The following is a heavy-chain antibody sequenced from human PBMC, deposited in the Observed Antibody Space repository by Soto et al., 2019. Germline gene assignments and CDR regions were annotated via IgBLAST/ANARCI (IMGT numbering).Heavy chain of an antibody. CDR3: ASRLTGAKVDK. J-gene: IGHJ4*02. V-gene: IGHV4-30-4*01. Sequence: QVPLQESGPGLVKPSQTLSLTCTDSGGSISPGAYYCSWIRQPPGKVLEWLGPIYNIGNTYNNPSLRKLITISLVMTKSQFSLNLNYETAASTAVYNWASRLTGAKVDKWGQGTLVTVSS. D-gene: IGHD3-9*01. CDR1: GGSISPGAYY. CDR2: IYNIGNT.